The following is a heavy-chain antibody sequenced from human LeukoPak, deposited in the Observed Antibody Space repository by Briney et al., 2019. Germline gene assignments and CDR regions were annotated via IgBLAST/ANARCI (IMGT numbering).Heavy chain of an antibody. D-gene: IGHD1-14*01. CDR1: GGSISSSNW. Sequence: SETLSLTCAVSGGSISSSNWWSWVRQPPGKGLEWTGEIYHSGSTNYNPSLKSRVTISVDKSKNQFSLKLSSVTAADTAVYYCARFSLGKPYYFDYWGQGTLVTVSS. CDR3: ARFSLGKPYYFDY. CDR2: IYHSGST. J-gene: IGHJ4*02. V-gene: IGHV4-4*02.